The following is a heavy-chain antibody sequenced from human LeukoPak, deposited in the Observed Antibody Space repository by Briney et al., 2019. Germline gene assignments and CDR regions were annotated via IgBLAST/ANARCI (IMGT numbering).Heavy chain of an antibody. CDR2: IHYTGTS. D-gene: IGHD2-21*01. J-gene: IGHJ4*02. Sequence: PSETPSLTCSVSGESIRIDTYYWGWVRQSPGTGLEWLANIHYTGTSHYDPSLASRVSISVDTTKNQVSLNLRSVTAADSAVYFCARAPAYRRYLFEKWGQGILVTVSS. CDR1: GESIRIDTYY. V-gene: IGHV4-39*01. CDR3: ARAPAYRRYLFEK.